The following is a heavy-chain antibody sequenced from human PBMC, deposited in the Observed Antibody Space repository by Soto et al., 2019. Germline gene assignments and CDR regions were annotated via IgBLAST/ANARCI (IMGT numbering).Heavy chain of an antibody. V-gene: IGHV4-59*02. D-gene: IGHD3-22*01. J-gene: IGHJ5*02. CDR1: GGAVSSYY. CDR2: IYYAGAH. Sequence: SETRLPTSYGWGGAVSSYYWRWVRWLPGKRLEWMGYIYYAGAHDYNPSLRGRATISVDTSKDQFSLKLTSVTAADTAVYYCARDRDRHSSGLPSFDPWPQGILVTAS. CDR3: ARDRDRHSSGLPSFDP.